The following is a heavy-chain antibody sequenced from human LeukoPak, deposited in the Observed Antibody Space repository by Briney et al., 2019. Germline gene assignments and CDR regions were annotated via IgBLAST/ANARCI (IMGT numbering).Heavy chain of an antibody. CDR3: ARDTRLVPAASNYYYGMDV. V-gene: IGHV4-61*08. CDR2: IYYSGST. J-gene: IGHJ6*02. CDR1: GGSISSGGYY. D-gene: IGHD2-2*01. Sequence: KASETLSLTCTVSGGSISSGGYYWSWIRQHPGKGLEWIGHIYYSGSTNYNPSLKSRVTISVDTSKNQFSLKLSSVTAADTAVYYCARDTRLVPAASNYYYGMDVWGQGTTVTVSS.